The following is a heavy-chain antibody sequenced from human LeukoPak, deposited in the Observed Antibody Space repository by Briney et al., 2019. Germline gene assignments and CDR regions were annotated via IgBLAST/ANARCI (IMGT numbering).Heavy chain of an antibody. V-gene: IGHV3-23*01. CDR2: ISGSGGST. J-gene: IGHJ4*02. Sequence: GGSLKLSCAASGFTFSDYAMSWVRQSPGKGLEWVSTISGSGGSTYYADSVRDRFTISRDTSKNTVYLQMKSLRVEEAAVYYCAKGRGATILGVALSDYWGQGTVVTVSS. D-gene: IGHD3-3*01. CDR1: GFTFSDYA. CDR3: AKGRGATILGVALSDY.